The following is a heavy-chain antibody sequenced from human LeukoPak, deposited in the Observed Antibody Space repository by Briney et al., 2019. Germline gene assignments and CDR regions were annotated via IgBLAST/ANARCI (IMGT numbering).Heavy chain of an antibody. V-gene: IGHV3-21*01. CDR1: GFTFSSYS. D-gene: IGHD3-16*01. CDR2: ISSSSSYI. J-gene: IGHJ3*02. Sequence: GGSLRPSCAASGFTFSSYSMNWVRQAPGKGLEWVSSISSSSSYIYYADSVKGRFTISRDNAKNSLYLQMNSLRAEDTAVYYCARDASDSGGEVGAFDIWGQGTMVTVSS. CDR3: ARDASDSGGEVGAFDI.